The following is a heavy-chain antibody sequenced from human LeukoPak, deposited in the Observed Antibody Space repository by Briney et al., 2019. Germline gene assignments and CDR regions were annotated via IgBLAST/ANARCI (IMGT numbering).Heavy chain of an antibody. V-gene: IGHV4-59*01. D-gene: IGHD1-7*01. CDR3: ARDGITGTTSFDY. J-gene: IGHJ4*02. Sequence: PSETLSLTCTVSGGSISSYYWSWIRQPPGKGLEWIGYIYYSGSTNYNPSLKSRVTISVDTSKNQFSLKLNSVTAADTAVYYCARDGITGTTSFDYWGQGTLVTVSS. CDR2: IYYSGST. CDR1: GGSISSYY.